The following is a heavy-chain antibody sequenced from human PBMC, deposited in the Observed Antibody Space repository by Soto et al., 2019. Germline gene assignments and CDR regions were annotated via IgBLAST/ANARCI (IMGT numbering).Heavy chain of an antibody. D-gene: IGHD6-13*01. J-gene: IGHJ5*02. CDR2: IYYSGST. Sequence: SETLSLTCTVSGGSISSYYWSWIRQPPGKGLEWIGYIYYSGSTNYNPSLKSRVTISVDTSKNQFSLKLSSVTAADTAVYYCARVYSSSWYGFDPWGQGTLVTVSS. CDR1: GGSISSYY. V-gene: IGHV4-59*01. CDR3: ARVYSSSWYGFDP.